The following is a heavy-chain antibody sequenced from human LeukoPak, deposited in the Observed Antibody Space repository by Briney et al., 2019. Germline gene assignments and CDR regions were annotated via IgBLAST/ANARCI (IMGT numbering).Heavy chain of an antibody. D-gene: IGHD5-12*01. Sequence: GGSLRLSCAGSGFTFSTYWMHWVRHAPGGGLVWVSGINTDGSTTSYADSVKGRFTISRDNAKNTLYLQMSGLRAEDTAVYYCAKESGYDVDLEYWGQEALVTVSS. CDR2: INTDGSTT. CDR3: AKESGYDVDLEY. CDR1: GFTFSTYW. J-gene: IGHJ4*02. V-gene: IGHV3-74*01.